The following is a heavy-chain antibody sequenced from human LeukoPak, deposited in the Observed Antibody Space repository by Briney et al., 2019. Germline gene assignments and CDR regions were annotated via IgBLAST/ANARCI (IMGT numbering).Heavy chain of an antibody. D-gene: IGHD2-15*01. Sequence: GGSLRLSCTASGFTFSSYAMNWVRQALGKGLEWVSGIGAGGTFTYYADSVKGRFTISRDNSKNTLYLQMNSLRSEDTAVYYCAKSPDYCRGGTCFDYWGQGTLLTVSS. CDR1: GFTFSSYA. CDR3: AKSPDYCRGGTCFDY. J-gene: IGHJ4*02. V-gene: IGHV3-23*01. CDR2: IGAGGTFT.